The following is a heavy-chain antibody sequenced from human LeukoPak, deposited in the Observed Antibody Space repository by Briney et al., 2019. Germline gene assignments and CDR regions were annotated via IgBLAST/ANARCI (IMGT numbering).Heavy chain of an antibody. CDR3: AKRERTRPGAGTFFYYYGMDV. Sequence: PGGSLRLSCAASGFTFSSYGMHWVRQAPGKGLEWVAVIWYDGSNKYYADSVKGRFTISRDNSKNTLYLQMNSLRAEDTAVYYCAKRERTRPGAGTFFYYYGMDVWGQGTTVTVSS. CDR2: IWYDGSNK. CDR1: GFTFSSYG. D-gene: IGHD6-19*01. J-gene: IGHJ6*02. V-gene: IGHV3-33*06.